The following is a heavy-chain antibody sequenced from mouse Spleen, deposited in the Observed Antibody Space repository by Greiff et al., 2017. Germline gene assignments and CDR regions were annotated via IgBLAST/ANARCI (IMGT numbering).Heavy chain of an antibody. D-gene: IGHD2-13*01. V-gene: IGHV3-6*01. CDR1: GYSITSGYY. Sequence: EVQLVESGPGLVKPSQSLSLTCSVTGYSITSGYYWNWIRQFPGNKLEWMGYISYDGSNNYNPSLKNRISITRDTSKNQFFLKLNSVTTEDTATYYCARVGDYEAMDYWGQGTSVTVSS. CDR3: ARVGDYEAMDY. J-gene: IGHJ4*01. CDR2: ISYDGSN.